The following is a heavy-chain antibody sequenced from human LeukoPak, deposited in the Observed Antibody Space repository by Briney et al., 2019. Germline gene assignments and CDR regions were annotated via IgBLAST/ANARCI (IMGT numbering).Heavy chain of an antibody. J-gene: IGHJ4*02. CDR2: MNPNSGNT. CDR3: ARVQNSGYDYGN. D-gene: IGHD5-12*01. CDR1: GYTFTSYD. Sequence: ASVKVSCKASGYTFTSYDINWVRQATGQGLEWMGWMNPNSGNTGYAQKFQGRVTMTRNTSISTAYMELSRLRSDDTAVYYCARVQNSGYDYGNWGQGTLVTVSS. V-gene: IGHV1-8*01.